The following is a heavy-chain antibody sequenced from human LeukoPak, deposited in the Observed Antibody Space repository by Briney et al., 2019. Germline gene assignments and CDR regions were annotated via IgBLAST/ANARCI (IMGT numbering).Heavy chain of an antibody. CDR1: GFTFDDYA. Sequence: PGGSLRLSCAASGFTFDDYAMHWVRQAPGKGLEWVSGISWNSGSIGYADSVKGRFTISRDNAKNSLYLQMNSLRAEDTALYYCAKDRISRVLYSPLFDYWGQGTLVTVSS. CDR2: ISWNSGSI. V-gene: IGHV3-9*01. CDR3: AKDRISRVLYSPLFDY. D-gene: IGHD3-10*02. J-gene: IGHJ4*02.